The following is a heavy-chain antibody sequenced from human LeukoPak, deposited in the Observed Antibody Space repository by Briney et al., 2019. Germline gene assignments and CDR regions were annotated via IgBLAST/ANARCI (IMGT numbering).Heavy chain of an antibody. CDR3: AREPYGGNYPFDY. CDR2: ISRGGDVT. Sequence: GGSLRLSCAASGLTFSTYAMTWVRQAPGRGLEWVSLISRGGDVTYYADSVKGRFTISRDNSKNTLYLQMNSLRAEDTAVYYCAREPYGGNYPFDYWGQGTLVTVSS. J-gene: IGHJ4*02. D-gene: IGHD4-23*01. V-gene: IGHV3-23*01. CDR1: GLTFSTYA.